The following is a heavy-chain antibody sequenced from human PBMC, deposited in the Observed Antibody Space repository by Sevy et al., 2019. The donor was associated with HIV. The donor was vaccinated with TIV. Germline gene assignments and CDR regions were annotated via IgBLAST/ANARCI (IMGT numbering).Heavy chain of an antibody. Sequence: ASVKVSCKASGYTFTGYYMHWVRQAPGQGLEWMGWINPNSGGTNYAQKFQGRVTMTRDTSISTAYMELSRLRSDDTAVNYCARGDYYGLGSYYSRLVGYYYYYYMDVWGKGTTVTVSS. D-gene: IGHD3-10*01. CDR1: GYTFTGYY. V-gene: IGHV1-2*02. CDR3: ARGDYYGLGSYYSRLVGYYYYYYMDV. J-gene: IGHJ6*03. CDR2: INPNSGGT.